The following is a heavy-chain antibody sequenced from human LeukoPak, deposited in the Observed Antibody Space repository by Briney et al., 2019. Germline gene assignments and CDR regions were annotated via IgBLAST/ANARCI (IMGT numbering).Heavy chain of an antibody. J-gene: IGHJ6*02. CDR2: IYYSGST. CDR3: ARDSQQYYDILTGYYYCGMDV. D-gene: IGHD3-9*01. Sequence: SETLSLTCTVSGGFISSYYWSWIRQPPGKGLEWIGYIYYSGSTNYNPSLKSRVTISVDTSKNQFSLKLSSVTAADTAVYYCARDSQQYYDILTGYYYCGMDVWGQGTTVTVSS. V-gene: IGHV4-59*12. CDR1: GGFISSYY.